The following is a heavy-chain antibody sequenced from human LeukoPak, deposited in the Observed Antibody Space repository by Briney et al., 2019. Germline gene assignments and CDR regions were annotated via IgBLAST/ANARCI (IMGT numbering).Heavy chain of an antibody. D-gene: IGHD5-18*01. CDR1: GYSFTSYW. CDR2: IYPGDSDT. CDR3: ARGNSYAESDYYYIDV. Sequence: GESLKISCKGSGYSFTSYWIGWVRQMPGKGLEWMGIIYPGDSDTRYSRSFQGQVTISADKSISTAYLQWGSLKASDTAMYYCARGNSYAESDYYYIDVWGKGTTVTVSS. V-gene: IGHV5-51*01. J-gene: IGHJ6*03.